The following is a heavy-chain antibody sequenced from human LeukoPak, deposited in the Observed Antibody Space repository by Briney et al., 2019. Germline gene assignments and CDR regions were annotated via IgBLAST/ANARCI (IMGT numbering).Heavy chain of an antibody. Sequence: GGSLRLSCAASGFTFSSYGMHWVRQAPGKGLEWVAFIQYDGSNEYYADSVKGRFTISRDNSKNTLYLQMNSLRPEDTAVYYCAKWQGPYSSGWYFDYWGQETLVTVSS. J-gene: IGHJ4*02. CDR2: IQYDGSNE. CDR3: AKWQGPYSSGWYFDY. V-gene: IGHV3-30*02. CDR1: GFTFSSYG. D-gene: IGHD6-19*01.